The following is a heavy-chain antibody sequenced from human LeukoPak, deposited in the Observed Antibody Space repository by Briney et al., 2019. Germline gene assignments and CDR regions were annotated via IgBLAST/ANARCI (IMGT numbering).Heavy chain of an antibody. CDR3: ARDRGGYYYGPGTRDAFDI. D-gene: IGHD3-10*01. V-gene: IGHV3-53*01. Sequence: AAXXFTVXXXYMSXVRXAPGXXXXXVSVXYSGGSTYYADSVKGRFTISRDNSKNTLYLQMNSLRAEDTAVYYCARDRGGYYYGPGTRDAFDIWGQGTMVTVSS. J-gene: IGHJ3*02. CDR2: XYSGGST. CDR1: XFTVXXXY.